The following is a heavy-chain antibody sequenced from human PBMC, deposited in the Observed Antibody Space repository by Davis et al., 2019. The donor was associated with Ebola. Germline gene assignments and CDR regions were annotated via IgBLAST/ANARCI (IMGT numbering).Heavy chain of an antibody. CDR2: VYHTGGT. V-gene: IGHV4-4*02. CDR3: ATGGYYCSGSGCIDY. CDR1: GDSITRSIQ. D-gene: IGHD3-22*01. J-gene: IGHJ4*02. Sequence: MPSETLSLTCAVSGDSITRSIQWTWVRQAPGKGLEWIGAVYHTGGTNYNPSLRSRLTMSVDRSKNEFALKLYSVTAADTAVYYCATGGYYCSGSGCIDYWGQGTLVTVSS.